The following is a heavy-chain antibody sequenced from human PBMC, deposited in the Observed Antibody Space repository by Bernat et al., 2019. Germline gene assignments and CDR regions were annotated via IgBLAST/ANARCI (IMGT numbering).Heavy chain of an antibody. CDR1: GGSISSSSYY. Sequence: QLQLQESGPGLVKPSETLSLTCTVSGGSISSSSYYLGWIRQPPGKGLEWIGSIYYSGSTYYNPSLKSRVTISVDTSKNQFSLKLSSVTAADTAVYCCARSVGTTVVTVIDYWGQGTLVTVSS. D-gene: IGHD4-23*01. CDR3: ARSVGTTVVTVIDY. V-gene: IGHV4-39*01. CDR2: IYYSGST. J-gene: IGHJ4*02.